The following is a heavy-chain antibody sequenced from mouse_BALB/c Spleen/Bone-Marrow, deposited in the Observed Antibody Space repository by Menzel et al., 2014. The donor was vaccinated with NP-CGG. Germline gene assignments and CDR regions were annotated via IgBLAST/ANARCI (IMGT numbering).Heavy chain of an antibody. Sequence: VQLQQSGAELVKPGASVKLSCKASGYTFTSYWMHWVKQRPGQGLEWIGEINPSNGRTNYNEKFKTKATLTVDKSSNTAYIQLSRLTSEDSAVYYCARKGADYEDYWGQGTTLTVSS. J-gene: IGHJ2*01. CDR2: INPSNGRT. D-gene: IGHD2-4*01. CDR1: GYTFTSYW. V-gene: IGHV1S81*02. CDR3: ARKGADYEDY.